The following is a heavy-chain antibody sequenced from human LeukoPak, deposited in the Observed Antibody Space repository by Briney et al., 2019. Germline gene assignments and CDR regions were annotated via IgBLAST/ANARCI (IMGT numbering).Heavy chain of an antibody. V-gene: IGHV3-48*02. Sequence: QTGGSLRLSCAASGFTFSASNMNWVRQAPEKGLEWVSSISSGSSAIYYADSVRGRFTISRDNAKKSLYLQMNSLRDEDTAVYYCARGDGWFGELSNFDYWGQGTLVTVSS. J-gene: IGHJ4*02. CDR1: GFTFSASN. D-gene: IGHD3-10*01. CDR3: ARGDGWFGELSNFDY. CDR2: ISSGSSAI.